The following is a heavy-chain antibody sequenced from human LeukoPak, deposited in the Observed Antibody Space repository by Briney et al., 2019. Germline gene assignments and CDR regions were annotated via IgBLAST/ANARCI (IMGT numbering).Heavy chain of an antibody. D-gene: IGHD1-14*01. CDR2: IKQDGSEK. V-gene: IGHV3-7*03. CDR1: GFTFSSYW. CDR3: AREDVTQTAFDY. Sequence: PGGSLRLSCAASGFTFSSYWMSWVRQAPGKGLEWVANIKQDGSEKYYVDSVKGRFTISRDNAKNSLYLQMNSLRGEDTALYYCAREDVTQTAFDYWGQGTLVTVSS. J-gene: IGHJ4*02.